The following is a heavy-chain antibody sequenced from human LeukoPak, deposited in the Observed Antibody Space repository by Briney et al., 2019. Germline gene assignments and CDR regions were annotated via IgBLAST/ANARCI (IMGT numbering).Heavy chain of an antibody. D-gene: IGHD6-25*01. V-gene: IGHV3-74*01. J-gene: IGHJ3*02. CDR2: INSDGSST. CDR1: GFTFSNYG. Sequence: GGSLRLSCVASGFTFSNYGMTWVRQAPGKGLVWVSRINSDGSSTSYADPVKGRFTISRDNARNTLYLQMNSLRAEDTAVYYCARRSAAKDAFDIWGQGTMVTVSS. CDR3: ARRSAAKDAFDI.